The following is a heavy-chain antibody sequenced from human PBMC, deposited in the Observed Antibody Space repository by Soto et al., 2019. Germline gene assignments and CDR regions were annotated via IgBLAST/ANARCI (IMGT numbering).Heavy chain of an antibody. D-gene: IGHD4-17*01. V-gene: IGHV1-18*01. CDR1: GYTFTSYG. CDR3: ARDFVDYRDHYYYMDV. J-gene: IGHJ6*03. CDR2: ISAYNGNT. Sequence: ASVKVSCKASGYTFTSYGISWVRQAPGQGLEWMGWISAYNGNTNYAQKLQGRVTMTTDTSTSTAYMELRSLRSDDTAVYYCARDFVDYRDHYYYMDVWGKGTTVTVSS.